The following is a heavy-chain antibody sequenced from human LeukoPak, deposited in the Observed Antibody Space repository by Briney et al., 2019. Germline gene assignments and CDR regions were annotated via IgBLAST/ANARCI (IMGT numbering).Heavy chain of an antibody. CDR3: ARDGKYSSSLHYYGMDV. J-gene: IGHJ6*02. CDR2: ISAYNGNT. Sequence: ASVKVSCKASGYTFTSYGISWVRQAPGQGLEWMGWISAYNGNTNYAQKLQGRVTMTTDTSTSTAYMELSSLRSEDTAVYYCARDGKYSSSLHYYGMDVWGQGTTVTVSS. V-gene: IGHV1-18*01. CDR1: GYTFTSYG. D-gene: IGHD6-6*01.